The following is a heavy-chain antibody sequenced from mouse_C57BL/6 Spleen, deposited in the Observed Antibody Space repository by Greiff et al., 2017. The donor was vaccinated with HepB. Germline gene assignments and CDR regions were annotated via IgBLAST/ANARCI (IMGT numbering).Heavy chain of an antibody. CDR3: ARGEDYSYYFDY. CDR1: GYTFTDYY. Sequence: VKLMESGAELVRPGASVKLSCKASGYTFTDYYINWVKQRPGQGLEWIARIYPGSGNTYYNEKFKGKATLTAEKSSSTAYMQLSSLTSEDSAVYFCARGEDYSYYFDYWGQGTTLTVSS. V-gene: IGHV1-76*01. CDR2: IYPGSGNT. J-gene: IGHJ2*01. D-gene: IGHD1-1*01.